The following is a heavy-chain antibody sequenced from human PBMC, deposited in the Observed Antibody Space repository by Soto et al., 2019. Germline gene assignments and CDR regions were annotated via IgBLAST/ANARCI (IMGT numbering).Heavy chain of an antibody. CDR1: GYTLTELS. CDR2: FDPEDGET. J-gene: IGHJ5*02. Sequence: ASVKVSCKVSGYTLTELSMHWVRQAPGKGLEWMGGFDPEDGETIYAQKFQGRVTMTEDTSTDTAYMELSSLRSEDTAVYYCALSPPPRHYYDSSGSNWFDPWGQGTLVTVSS. V-gene: IGHV1-24*01. D-gene: IGHD3-22*01. CDR3: ALSPPPRHYYDSSGSNWFDP.